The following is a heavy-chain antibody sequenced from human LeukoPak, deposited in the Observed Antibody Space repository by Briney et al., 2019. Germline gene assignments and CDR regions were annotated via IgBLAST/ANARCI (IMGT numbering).Heavy chain of an antibody. CDR1: GYTFTSYG. CDR2: ISAYNGNT. Sequence: ASVKVSCKASGYTFTSYGSSWVRQAPGQGLEWMGWISAYNGNTNYAQKLQSRVTMTTDTSTSTAYMELRSLRSDDTDVYYCARGHYDYVWGSYRSGFGYMDVWGKGTTVTVSS. V-gene: IGHV1-18*01. CDR3: ARGHYDYVWGSYRSGFGYMDV. J-gene: IGHJ6*03. D-gene: IGHD3-16*02.